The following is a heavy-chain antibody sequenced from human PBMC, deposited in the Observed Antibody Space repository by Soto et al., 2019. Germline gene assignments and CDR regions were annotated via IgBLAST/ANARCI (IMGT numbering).Heavy chain of an antibody. J-gene: IGHJ3*02. Sequence: EVQLVESGGGLVQPGGSLRLSCTASGFIVSDTYVNWVRQAPGKGLELVSVMSNRGDTHYADSVRGRFSLSRDISDNTLHLQMNNLRVEDTAVYYCAREPRYCRGGSCSITGDAYDIWGQGTMVTVSS. CDR3: AREPRYCRGGSCSITGDAYDI. CDR1: GFIVSDTY. V-gene: IGHV3-66*01. CDR2: MSNRGDT. D-gene: IGHD2-15*01.